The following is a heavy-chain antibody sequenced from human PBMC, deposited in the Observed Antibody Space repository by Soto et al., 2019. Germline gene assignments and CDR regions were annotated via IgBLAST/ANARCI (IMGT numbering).Heavy chain of an antibody. CDR2: IIPIFGTA. D-gene: IGHD5-18*01. CDR3: ARVGTEQYSYGYSYYYYGMDV. V-gene: IGHV1-69*06. CDR1: GGTFSSYA. Sequence: SVKVSCKASGGTFSSYAISWVRQAPGQGLEWMGGIIPIFGTANYAQKFQGRVTITADKSTSTAYMELSSLRSEDTAVYYCARVGTEQYSYGYSYYYYGMDVWGQGTTVTVSS. J-gene: IGHJ6*02.